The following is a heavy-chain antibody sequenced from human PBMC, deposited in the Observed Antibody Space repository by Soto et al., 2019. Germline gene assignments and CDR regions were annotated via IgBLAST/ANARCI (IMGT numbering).Heavy chain of an antibody. V-gene: IGHV5-51*01. CDR1: GYSFTSYW. CDR2: IYPGDSDT. CDR3: ARRRSDGCYLPRAFDY. D-gene: IGHD2-2*01. J-gene: IGHJ4*02. Sequence: GESLKISCKGSGYSFTSYWIGWVRQMPGKGLEWMGIIYPGDSDTRYSPSFQGQVTISADKSISTAYLQWSSLKASDTAMYYCARRRSDGCYLPRAFDYWGQGTLVPVS.